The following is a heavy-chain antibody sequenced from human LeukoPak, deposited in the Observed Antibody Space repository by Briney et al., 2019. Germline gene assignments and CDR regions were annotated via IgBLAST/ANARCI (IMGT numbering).Heavy chain of an antibody. Sequence: GASVKVSCKASGYTFTSYDINWVRQAPGLGLEWMGWINPNSGGTNYAQKFQGRVTMTRDTSISTAYMELSRLRSDDTAVYYCARDLFYVDTGFDYWGQGTLVTVSS. J-gene: IGHJ4*02. V-gene: IGHV1-2*02. CDR2: INPNSGGT. D-gene: IGHD5-18*01. CDR3: ARDLFYVDTGFDY. CDR1: GYTFTSYD.